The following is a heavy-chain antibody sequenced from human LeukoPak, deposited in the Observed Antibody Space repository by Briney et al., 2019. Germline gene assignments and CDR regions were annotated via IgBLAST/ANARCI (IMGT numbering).Heavy chain of an antibody. CDR1: GGTFNNYA. D-gene: IGHD3-16*02. J-gene: IGHJ3*02. CDR3: ATTRASELRLGELSSPFDAFDI. Sequence: ASVKVSCKASGGTFNNYAINLVRQAPGQGLEWMGGIIPIFGKAKYAQKFQGRVTITTDESTSTAYMELSSLRSEDTAIYYCATTRASELRLGELSSPFDAFDIWGQGTMVTVSS. CDR2: IIPIFGKA. V-gene: IGHV1-69*05.